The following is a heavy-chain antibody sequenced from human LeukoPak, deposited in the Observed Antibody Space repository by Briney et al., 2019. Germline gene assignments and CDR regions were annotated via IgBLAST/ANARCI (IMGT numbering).Heavy chain of an antibody. J-gene: IGHJ5*02. V-gene: IGHV4-61*01. Sequence: SETLSLTCTVSGGSVSSGSYYWSWIRQPPGKGLEWIGYIYYSGSTNYNPSPKSRVTISVDTSKNQFSLKLSSVTAADTAVYYCAREYCSGGSCYGREAWFDPWGQGTLVTVSS. CDR2: IYYSGST. CDR3: AREYCSGGSCYGREAWFDP. D-gene: IGHD2-15*01. CDR1: GGSVSSGSYY.